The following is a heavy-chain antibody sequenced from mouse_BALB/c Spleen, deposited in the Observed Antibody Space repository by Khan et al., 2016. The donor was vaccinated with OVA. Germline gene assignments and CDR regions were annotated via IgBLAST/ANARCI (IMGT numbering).Heavy chain of an antibody. V-gene: IGHV3-8*02. CDR2: IIYTGYT. J-gene: IGHJ3*01. D-gene: IGHD2-12*01. CDR1: GDSITSGY. Sequence: VQLLQSGPSLVKPSQTLSLTCSVTGDSITSGYWNWIRKFPGNKLEYMGYIIYTGYTYYNPSLKSRISITRHTSKNQYYLQLSSVTDEDTATYYCARSTYRYAFVYWGQGTLVTVSA. CDR3: ARSTYRYAFVY.